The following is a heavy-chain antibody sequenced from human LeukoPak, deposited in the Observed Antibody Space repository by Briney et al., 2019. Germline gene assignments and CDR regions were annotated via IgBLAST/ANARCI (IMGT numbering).Heavy chain of an antibody. CDR1: GGSISSYY. J-gene: IGHJ4*02. D-gene: IGHD6-13*01. CDR3: ARGGSSWTEGYFDY. CDR2: IYYSGST. Sequence: SETLSLTCTVSGGSISSYYWSWIRQPPGKGLEWIGYIYYSGSTNYNPSLKSRVTISVDTSKNQFSLKLSSVTAADTAVYYCARGGSSWTEGYFDYWGQGTLVTVSS. V-gene: IGHV4-59*01.